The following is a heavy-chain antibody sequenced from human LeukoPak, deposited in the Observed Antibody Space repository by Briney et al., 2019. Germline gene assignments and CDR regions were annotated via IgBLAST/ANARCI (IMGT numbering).Heavy chain of an antibody. CDR3: ARDRQDIVVVPATAGYYFDY. V-gene: IGHV1-2*02. D-gene: IGHD2-2*01. Sequence: ASVKVSCKASGYTFTGYYMHWVRQAPGQGLEWMGWINPNSGGTNYAQKFQGRVTMTRDTSISTAYMELSRLRSEDTAVYYCARDRQDIVVVPATAGYYFDYWGQGTLVTVSS. CDR2: INPNSGGT. J-gene: IGHJ4*02. CDR1: GYTFTGYY.